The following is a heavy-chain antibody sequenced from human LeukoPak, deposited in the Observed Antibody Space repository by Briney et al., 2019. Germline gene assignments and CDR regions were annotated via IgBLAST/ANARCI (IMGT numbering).Heavy chain of an antibody. Sequence: PGGSLRLSCAVSGFSFTNFWMSWVRQAPGRGLGWVANIHPEGNEKYHVESVKGRFTISRDNTKNLLFLQMNGLRVEDTAVYYCVRGDAFSGDHWGQGTLVTVSS. CDR1: GFSFTNFW. J-gene: IGHJ4*02. CDR2: IHPEGNEK. V-gene: IGHV3-7*04. CDR3: VRGDAFSGDH.